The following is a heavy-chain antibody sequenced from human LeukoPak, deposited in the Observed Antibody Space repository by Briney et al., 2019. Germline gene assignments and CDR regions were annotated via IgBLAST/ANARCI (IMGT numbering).Heavy chain of an antibody. CDR3: TRDGGSFCDFDY. CDR1: GFSFRNYA. V-gene: IGHV3-64*02. J-gene: IGHJ4*02. D-gene: IGHD1-26*01. Sequence: GGSLGLSCVASGFSFRNYAIHWVRQAPGKGLEYVSVINTDGRITYYADSVKGRFTISRDNSKNTVYLQMGSLRGEDMAVYYCTRDGGSFCDFDYWGQGALVTVSS. CDR2: INTDGRIT.